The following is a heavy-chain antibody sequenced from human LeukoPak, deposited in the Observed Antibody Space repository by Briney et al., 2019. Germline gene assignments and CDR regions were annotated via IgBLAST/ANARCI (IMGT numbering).Heavy chain of an antibody. CDR2: IYYAGST. V-gene: IGHV4-59*01. CDR3: ARVRGGTYNHYFDY. CDR1: GRSINSYY. J-gene: IGHJ4*02. D-gene: IGHD5-24*01. Sequence: KPSETLSLTCTVSGRSINSYYWSWIRQPPGKGLEWIGYIYYAGSTNYNPSLKSRITISVDTSKDQFSLKLTSITAADTAVYYCARVRGGTYNHYFDYWGQGTLVTVSS.